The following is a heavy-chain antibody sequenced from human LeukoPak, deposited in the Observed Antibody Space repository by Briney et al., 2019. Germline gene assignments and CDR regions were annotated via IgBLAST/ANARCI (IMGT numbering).Heavy chain of an antibody. V-gene: IGHV1-24*01. J-gene: IGHJ4*02. CDR3: ARHPSPQLHHFDY. D-gene: IGHD2-2*01. Sequence: GASVKVSCKVSGYTLTELSMHWVRQAPGKGLEWMGGFDPEDGETIYAQKFQGRVTMTRDTSTSTVYMELSSLRSEDTAVYYCARHPSPQLHHFDYWGQGTLVTVSS. CDR1: GYTLTELS. CDR2: FDPEDGET.